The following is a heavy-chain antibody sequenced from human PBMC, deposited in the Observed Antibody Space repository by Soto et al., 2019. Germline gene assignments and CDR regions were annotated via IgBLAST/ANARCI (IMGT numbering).Heavy chain of an antibody. V-gene: IGHV1-46*01. J-gene: IGHJ3*01. CDR3: ARGALNDILTRLGDFEC. D-gene: IGHD3-9*01. CDR1: GYTFTSYY. CDR2: INPSGGST. Sequence: AAVQASCTASGYTFTSYYMHWGRQAPGQGLEWMGIINPSGGSTSYAQKFQGRVTMTRDTSTSTVYMELSSLRSEDTAVYYCARGALNDILTRLGDFECWGQGTMVTVSS.